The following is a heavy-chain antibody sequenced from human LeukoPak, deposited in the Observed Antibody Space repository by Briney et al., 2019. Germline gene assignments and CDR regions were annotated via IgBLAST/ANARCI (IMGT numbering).Heavy chain of an antibody. CDR3: ARHNNPQEQWLDLVGTFLPSGNWFDP. CDR2: IYPGDSDT. D-gene: IGHD6-19*01. V-gene: IGHV5-51*01. CDR1: GYSFTSYW. J-gene: IGHJ5*02. Sequence: GESLKISCKGSGYSFTSYWIGWVRQMPGKGLEWMGIIYPGDSDTRYSPSFQGQVTISADKSISTAYLQWSSLKASDTAMYYCARHNNPQEQWLDLVGTFLPSGNWFDPWGQGTLVTVSS.